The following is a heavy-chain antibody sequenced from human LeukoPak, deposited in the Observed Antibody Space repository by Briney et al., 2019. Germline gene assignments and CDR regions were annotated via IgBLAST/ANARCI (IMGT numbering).Heavy chain of an antibody. D-gene: IGHD3-22*01. CDR1: GYTFTSYG. CDR3: ARVWNYYDTSGYYLGSSLDY. CDR2: ISVFNGNT. V-gene: IGHV1-18*01. Sequence: ASVKVSCKASGYTFTSYGISWVRQAPGQGLEWMGWISVFNGNTNYAQKLQGRVTMTTDTSTGTAYLELRSLRSDDTAVYYCARVWNYYDTSGYYLGSSLDYWGQGTLVTVSS. J-gene: IGHJ4*02.